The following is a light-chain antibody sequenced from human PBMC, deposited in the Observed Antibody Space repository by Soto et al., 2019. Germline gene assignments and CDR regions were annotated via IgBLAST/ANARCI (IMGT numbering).Light chain of an antibody. J-gene: IGKJ1*01. V-gene: IGKV3-15*01. CDR3: QQYKNWLTWT. Sequence: LVRTQSPATLSVSPGERANISCRASQSISSNLAWYQQKPGQAPRLLIYGASTRATGIPARFSGSGSGTEFTLTISSLQSEDFAVYYCQQYKNWLTWTFGQGTKVDI. CDR1: QSISSN. CDR2: GAS.